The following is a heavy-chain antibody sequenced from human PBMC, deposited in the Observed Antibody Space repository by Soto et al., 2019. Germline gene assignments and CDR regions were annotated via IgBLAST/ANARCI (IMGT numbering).Heavy chain of an antibody. CDR1: GSSVSDKTYY. CDR2: VYYSGTT. J-gene: IGHJ4*02. V-gene: IGHV4-61*01. CDR3: ARTTAVPNTLRSRYFFDY. D-gene: IGHD4-17*01. Sequence: SETLSLTCSVAGSSVSDKTYYWSWSRQPPGKRLEWIGYVYYSGTTNYNPSLKSRVTISVDLSKNRFSLRLSSVTTADTALYYCARTTAVPNTLRSRYFFDYWGQGTLVTVSS.